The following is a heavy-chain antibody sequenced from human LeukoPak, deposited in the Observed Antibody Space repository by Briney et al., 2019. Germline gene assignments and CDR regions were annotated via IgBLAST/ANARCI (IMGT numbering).Heavy chain of an antibody. V-gene: IGHV3-74*01. CDR3: ATQQVVNPAY. Sequence: GGSLRLSCAASGLTFSSHWMHWVRQAPGKGLVWVSRITNDGSGTTYADSVKGRFTISRDNAKNMLYLQVNSLRAEYTAVYDCATQQVVNPAYCGEGTLVTVSS. CDR1: GLTFSSHW. CDR2: ITNDGSGT. J-gene: IGHJ4*02. D-gene: IGHD6-13*01.